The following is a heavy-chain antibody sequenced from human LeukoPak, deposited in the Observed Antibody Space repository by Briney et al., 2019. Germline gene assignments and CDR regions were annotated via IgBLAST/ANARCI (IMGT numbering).Heavy chain of an antibody. CDR3: AREPMVRDFNWFDP. CDR2: INPNSGGT. J-gene: IGHJ5*02. CDR1: GYTFTGYY. D-gene: IGHD3-10*01. Sequence: VASVKVSCKASGYTFTGYYMHWVRQAPGQGLEWMGRINPNSGGTNYAQKFQGRVTMTRDTSISTAYMELSRLTSDDTAVYYCAREPMVRDFNWFDPWGQGILVTVSS. V-gene: IGHV1-2*06.